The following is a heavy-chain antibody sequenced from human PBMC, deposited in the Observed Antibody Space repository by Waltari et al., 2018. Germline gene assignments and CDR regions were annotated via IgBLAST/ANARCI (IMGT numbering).Heavy chain of an antibody. CDR2: ISYDGSNK. V-gene: IGHV3-30-3*01. D-gene: IGHD4-17*01. Sequence: QVQLVESGGGVVQPGRSLRLSCAASGFTFSSYAMHWVHQAPGKGLEWVAVISYDGSNKYYADSVKGRFTISRDNSKNTLYLQMNSLRAEDTAVYYCARDRGVTTSWYYFDYWGQGTLVTVSS. CDR1: GFTFSSYA. J-gene: IGHJ4*02. CDR3: ARDRGVTTSWYYFDY.